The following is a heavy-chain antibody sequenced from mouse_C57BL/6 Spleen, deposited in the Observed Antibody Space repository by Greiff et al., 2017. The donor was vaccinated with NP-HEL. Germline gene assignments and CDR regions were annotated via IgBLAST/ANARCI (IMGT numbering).Heavy chain of an antibody. V-gene: IGHV5-6*01. CDR1: GFTFSSYG. CDR2: ISSGGSYT. Sequence: EVQVVESGGDLVKPGGSLKLSCAASGFTFSSYGMSWVRQTPDKRLEWVATISSGGSYTYYPDSVKGRFTISRDNAKNTLYLQMSSLKSEDTAMYYCARQDYDYDRSWFAYWGQGTLVTVSA. D-gene: IGHD2-4*01. CDR3: ARQDYDYDRSWFAY. J-gene: IGHJ3*01.